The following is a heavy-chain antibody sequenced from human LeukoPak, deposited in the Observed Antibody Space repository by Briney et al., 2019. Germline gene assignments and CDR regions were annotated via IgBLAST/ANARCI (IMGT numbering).Heavy chain of an antibody. D-gene: IGHD5/OR15-5a*01. J-gene: IGHJ4*02. V-gene: IGHV3-11*01. Sequence: RGSLRLSCAASGFTFSGYYMSWMRQAPGKGLEWISYISSDGSIVYCADSVKGRFTISRDNAKSLLYLQMDTVRAEDTAVYYCVRVPYWGQGSLVIVSS. CDR2: ISSDGSIV. CDR3: VRVPY. CDR1: GFTFSGYY.